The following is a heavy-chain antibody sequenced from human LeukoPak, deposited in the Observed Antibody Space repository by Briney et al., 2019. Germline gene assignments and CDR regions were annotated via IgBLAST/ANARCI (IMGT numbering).Heavy chain of an antibody. V-gene: IGHV3-23*01. Sequence: PGGSLRLSCAASGFTFSTYAMSWVRQAPGKGLEWVSAISGSGGRTYYADSVKGRFTISRDNSKNTLYLQMNSLRAEDTAVYYCAKERVSSGYFDYWGQGTLVTVSS. CDR2: ISGSGGRT. CDR1: GFTFSTYA. D-gene: IGHD3-22*01. J-gene: IGHJ4*02. CDR3: AKERVSSGYFDY.